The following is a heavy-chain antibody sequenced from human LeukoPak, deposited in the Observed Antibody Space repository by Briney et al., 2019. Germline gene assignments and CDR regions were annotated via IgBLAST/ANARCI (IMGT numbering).Heavy chain of an antibody. Sequence: GGSLRLSCAASGFTFSSYSMNWVRQAPGKGLECVSYISSSSATIYYADSVKGRFTISRDNAKNSLYLQMNSLRAEDTALYYCARDVIAAAGSGYNWFDPWGQGTLVTVSS. CDR1: GFTFSSYS. J-gene: IGHJ5*02. V-gene: IGHV3-48*04. D-gene: IGHD6-13*01. CDR3: ARDVIAAAGSGYNWFDP. CDR2: ISSSSATI.